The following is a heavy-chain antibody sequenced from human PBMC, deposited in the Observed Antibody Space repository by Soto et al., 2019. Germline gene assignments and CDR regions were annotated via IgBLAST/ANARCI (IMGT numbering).Heavy chain of an antibody. D-gene: IGHD1-1*01. CDR3: ARGGNAAVFAY. J-gene: IGHJ4*02. CDR2: IYYSGST. Sequence: QAQLQESGPGLVKPSQTLSLTCTVSGGSISSRGYYWSWIRQHPGKGLEWIGYIYYSGSTYYNPSLKSRVTISVDTSKNQCSLKLSSVTAADTAVYYCARGGNAAVFAYWGQGTLDTVSS. V-gene: IGHV4-31*03. CDR1: GGSISSRGYY.